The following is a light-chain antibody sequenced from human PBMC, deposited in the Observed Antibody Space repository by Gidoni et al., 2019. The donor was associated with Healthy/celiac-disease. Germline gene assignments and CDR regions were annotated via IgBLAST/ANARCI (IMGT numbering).Light chain of an antibody. J-gene: IGKJ3*01. CDR3: QQYGSSPRVT. Sequence: EIVLTQSPGTLSLSPGERATLSCRASQSVSSSYLAWYLQKPGQAPRLLIYGASSRATGIPDRFSGSGSGTDFTLTISRLEPEDFAVYYCQQYGSSPRVTFGLGPKWISN. CDR2: GAS. CDR1: QSVSSSY. V-gene: IGKV3-20*01.